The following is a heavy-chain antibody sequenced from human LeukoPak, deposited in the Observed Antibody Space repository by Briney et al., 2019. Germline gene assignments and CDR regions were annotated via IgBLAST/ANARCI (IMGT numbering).Heavy chain of an antibody. CDR2: ISWSRSYE. V-gene: IGHV3-21*01. J-gene: IGHJ4*02. Sequence: GGSLRLSCAASGFTFGSYKMYWVRQAPGKGLEWVSSISWSRSYEYYADSVKGRFTISRDNARNSLYLQMNSLRADDTAVYYCVRETSNLLFDYWGQGTLVTVSS. CDR1: GFTFGSYK. CDR3: VRETSNLLFDY. D-gene: IGHD1-14*01.